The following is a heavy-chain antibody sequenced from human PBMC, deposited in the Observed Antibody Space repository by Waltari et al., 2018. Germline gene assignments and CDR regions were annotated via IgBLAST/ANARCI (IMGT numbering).Heavy chain of an antibody. J-gene: IGHJ4*02. Sequence: EVQLVESGGGLVQPGGSLRLSCAASGFTFSSYWMSWVRQAPGKGLEWVANIKQDGSEKYYVDSVKGRFTISRDNAKNTVYLQMNSLRAEDTAVYYCGRGPHIVVVTAIDYWGQGTLVTVSS. D-gene: IGHD2-21*02. CDR1: GFTFSSYW. V-gene: IGHV3-7*01. CDR3: GRGPHIVVVTAIDY. CDR2: IKQDGSEK.